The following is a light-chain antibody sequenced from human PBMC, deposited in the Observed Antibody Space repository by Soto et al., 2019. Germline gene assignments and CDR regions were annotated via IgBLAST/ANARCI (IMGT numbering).Light chain of an antibody. CDR1: QSVFSS. J-gene: IGKJ1*01. Sequence: EIVMTQSPATLSVSPGERVTLSCRASQSVFSSLAWYQQKPGQAPRLLIYGAATRATGIPARFSGSGSGTEFTLTISSLQSEDFAVYYCQQYHNWPAFGQGTKVEIK. V-gene: IGKV3-15*01. CDR3: QQYHNWPA. CDR2: GAA.